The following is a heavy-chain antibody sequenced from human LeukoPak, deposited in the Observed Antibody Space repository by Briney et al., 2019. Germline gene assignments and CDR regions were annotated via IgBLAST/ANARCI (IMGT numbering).Heavy chain of an antibody. D-gene: IGHD6-13*01. J-gene: IGHJ5*02. Sequence: PSETLSLTCTASGGSISSGGYYWSWIRQPPGKGLEWIGYIYHSGSTYYNPSLKSRVTISVDRSKNQFSLKLSSVTAADTAVYYCARTIAAAPRWFDPWGQGTLVTVSS. V-gene: IGHV4-30-2*01. CDR2: IYHSGST. CDR1: GGSISSGGYY. CDR3: ARTIAAAPRWFDP.